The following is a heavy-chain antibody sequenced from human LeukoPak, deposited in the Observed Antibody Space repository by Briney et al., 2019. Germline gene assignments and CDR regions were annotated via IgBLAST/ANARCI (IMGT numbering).Heavy chain of an antibody. D-gene: IGHD6-13*01. J-gene: IGHJ4*02. Sequence: ASVKVSCKASGYTFTSYGISWVRQAPGQGLEWMGWISAYNGNTNYAQKLQGRVTMTTDPSTSTAYLELRSLRSDDTAVYYCARAKGPIAAAGTPRRSVFDYWGQGTLVTVSS. CDR2: ISAYNGNT. V-gene: IGHV1-18*01. CDR1: GYTFTSYG. CDR3: ARAKGPIAAAGTPRRSVFDY.